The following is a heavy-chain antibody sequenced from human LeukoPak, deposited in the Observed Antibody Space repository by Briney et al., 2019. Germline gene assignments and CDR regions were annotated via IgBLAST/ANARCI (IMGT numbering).Heavy chain of an antibody. J-gene: IGHJ4*02. Sequence: PSETLSLTCAVYGASFSGYYWSWIRQPPGKGLEWIGYIYYSGSTNYNPSLKSRVTISVDTSKNQFSLKLSSVTAADTAVYYCARVPITIFGVASDYFDYWGQGTLVTVSS. D-gene: IGHD3-3*01. V-gene: IGHV4-59*01. CDR3: ARVPITIFGVASDYFDY. CDR1: GASFSGYY. CDR2: IYYSGST.